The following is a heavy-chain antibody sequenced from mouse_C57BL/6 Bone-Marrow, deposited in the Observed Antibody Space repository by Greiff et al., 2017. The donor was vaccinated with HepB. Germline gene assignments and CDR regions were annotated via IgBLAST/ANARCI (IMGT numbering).Heavy chain of an antibody. CDR1: GYTFTSYW. V-gene: IGHV1-64*01. Sequence: VQLQQSGAELVKPGASVKLSCKASGYTFTSYWMHWVKQRPGQGLEWIGMIHPNSGSTNYNEKFKSKATLTVDKSSSTAYMQLSSLTSEDSAVYYCAREVCRTTVVARYFDVWGTGTTVTVSS. J-gene: IGHJ1*03. CDR2: IHPNSGST. D-gene: IGHD1-1*01. CDR3: AREVCRTTVVARYFDV.